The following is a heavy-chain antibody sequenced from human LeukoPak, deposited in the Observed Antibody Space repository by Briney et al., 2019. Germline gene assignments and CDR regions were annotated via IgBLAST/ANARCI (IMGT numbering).Heavy chain of an antibody. V-gene: IGHV1-2*02. Sequence: ASVKVSSKASGYTFTGYSMHWVRQAPGQGLEWLGWINPKSGGTNYAQKFQGRVTMTRDTSISTAYMELSRLRSDDTAVYYCARVEDCSSTSCQYYFYMDVCGKGTTVTVSS. J-gene: IGHJ6*03. CDR3: ARVEDCSSTSCQYYFYMDV. CDR2: INPKSGGT. CDR1: GYTFTGYS. D-gene: IGHD2-2*01.